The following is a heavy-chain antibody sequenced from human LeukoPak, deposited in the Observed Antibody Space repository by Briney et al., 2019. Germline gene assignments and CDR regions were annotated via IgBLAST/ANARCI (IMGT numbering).Heavy chain of an antibody. CDR3: ARALAVVVPAALGY. CDR2: INPNSGGT. J-gene: IGHJ4*02. V-gene: IGHV1-2*02. CDR1: GYTFTGYY. D-gene: IGHD2-2*01. Sequence: RGPVKVSCKASGYTFTGYYMHWVRQAPGQGLEWMGWINPNSGGTNYAQKFQGRVTMTRDTSISTAYMELSRLRSDDTAVYYCARALAVVVPAALGYWGQGTLVTVSS.